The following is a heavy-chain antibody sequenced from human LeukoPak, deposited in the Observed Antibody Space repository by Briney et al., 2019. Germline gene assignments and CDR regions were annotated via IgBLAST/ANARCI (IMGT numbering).Heavy chain of an antibody. D-gene: IGHD2-2*01. Sequence: GGSLRLSCAASGFTFSSYSMNWVRQAPGKGLEWVSSISTSSSYIYYAGSVKGRFTVSRDDAKKSLYVQMNSLRAEDTAVYYCARVVTPRYCSTTSCYWKGWFDPWGQGTLVTVSS. V-gene: IGHV3-21*04. CDR1: GFTFSSYS. J-gene: IGHJ5*02. CDR2: ISTSSSYI. CDR3: ARVVTPRYCSTTSCYWKGWFDP.